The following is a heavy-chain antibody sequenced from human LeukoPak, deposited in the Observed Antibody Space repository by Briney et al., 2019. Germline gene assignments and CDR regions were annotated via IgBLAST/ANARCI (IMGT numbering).Heavy chain of an antibody. CDR3: ARGPAAGEEYYYYGMDV. D-gene: IGHD4-17*01. Sequence: PSETLSLTCAVYGGSFSGYYWSWIRQPPGKGLEWVGEINHSGSTNYNPSLKSRVTISVDTSKNQFSMTLSSVTAADTAVYYCARGPAAGEEYYYYGMDVWGQGTTVTVSS. CDR1: GGSFSGYY. V-gene: IGHV4-34*01. J-gene: IGHJ6*02. CDR2: INHSGST.